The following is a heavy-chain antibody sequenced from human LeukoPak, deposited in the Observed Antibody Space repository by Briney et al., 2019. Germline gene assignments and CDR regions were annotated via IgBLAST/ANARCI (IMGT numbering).Heavy chain of an antibody. V-gene: IGHV4-39*02. J-gene: IGHJ4*02. CDR1: GGSISSSSYY. CDR3: AREQRGYSYGTFDY. Sequence: PSETLSLTCTVSGGSISSSSYYWGWIRQPPGKGLEWIGSIYYSGSTYYNPSLKSRVTISVDTSKNQFSLKLSSVTAADTAVYYCAREQRGYSYGTFDYWGQGTLVTVSS. D-gene: IGHD5-18*01. CDR2: IYYSGST.